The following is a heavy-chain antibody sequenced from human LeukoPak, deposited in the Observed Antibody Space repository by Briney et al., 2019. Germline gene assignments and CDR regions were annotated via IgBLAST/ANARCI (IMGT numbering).Heavy chain of an antibody. Sequence: SETLSLTCSVSDYSISSGYCWGWIRQPPGKGLEWIGSIYHSGRTYFSPSLKSRVTISADTSKDQFSLKLSSVTAADTAVYYCARDSTRASAREYPWFAFDIWGQGTMVTVSS. D-gene: IGHD2-2*01. V-gene: IGHV4-38-2*02. J-gene: IGHJ3*02. CDR1: DYSISSGYC. CDR3: ARDSTRASAREYPWFAFDI. CDR2: IYHSGRT.